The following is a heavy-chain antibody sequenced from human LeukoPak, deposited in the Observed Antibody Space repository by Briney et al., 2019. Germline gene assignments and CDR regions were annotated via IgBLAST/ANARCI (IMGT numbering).Heavy chain of an antibody. D-gene: IGHD6-19*01. V-gene: IGHV3-48*01. CDR3: ANSGWYFSHRFDY. CDR2: ISSSSSTI. J-gene: IGHJ4*02. Sequence: GGSLRLSCAASGFTFSSYSMNWVRQAPGKGLEWVSYISSSSSTIYYADSVKGRFTISRDNAKNTLYLQMNSLRAEDTAVYYCANSGWYFSHRFDYWGQGTLVTVSS. CDR1: GFTFSSYS.